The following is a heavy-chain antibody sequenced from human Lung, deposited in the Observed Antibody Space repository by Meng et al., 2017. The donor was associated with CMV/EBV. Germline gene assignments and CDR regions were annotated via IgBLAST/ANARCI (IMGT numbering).Heavy chain of an antibody. J-gene: IGHJ4*02. CDR2: ISWNTGNI. CDR1: GFTFDDYG. CDR3: ARTASASDY. V-gene: IGHV3-9*01. D-gene: IGHD1-14*01. Sequence: GGSXRLYCVASGFTFDDYGMHWVRQAPGKGLEWVSGISWNTGNIGYADSVKGRFTISRDNAKNSVYLQMNSLRIEDTALYYCARTASASDYWGQGTLVTSSS.